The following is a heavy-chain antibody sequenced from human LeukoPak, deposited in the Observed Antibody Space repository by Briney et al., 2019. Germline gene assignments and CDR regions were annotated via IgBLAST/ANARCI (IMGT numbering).Heavy chain of an antibody. Sequence: PSETLSLTCTVSGGSISSYYWSWIRQPAGKGLEWIGRIYTSGSTNYNLSLKSRVTMSVDTSKNQFSLKLGSVTAADTAVYYCARDPDSNYYDSSGYAHDAFDIWGQGTMVTVSS. CDR3: ARDPDSNYYDSSGYAHDAFDI. J-gene: IGHJ3*02. CDR1: GGSISSYY. CDR2: IYTSGST. D-gene: IGHD3-22*01. V-gene: IGHV4-4*07.